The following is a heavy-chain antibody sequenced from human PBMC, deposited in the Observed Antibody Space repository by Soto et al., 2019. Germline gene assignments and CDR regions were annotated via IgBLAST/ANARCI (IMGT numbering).Heavy chain of an antibody. V-gene: IGHV4-61*01. J-gene: IGHJ4*02. CDR2: VFRSGSV. CDR1: GGSLTTGRYF. D-gene: IGHD1-1*01. Sequence: ASETLSLPCNVSGGSLTTGRYFLRWIRQPPGKGLEWIGYVFRSGSVNYSPSFKSRVTISIDTSKNQFSLMLKSVTAADTAVYFCARARNRYFDYWGQGALVTVSS. CDR3: ARARNRYFDY.